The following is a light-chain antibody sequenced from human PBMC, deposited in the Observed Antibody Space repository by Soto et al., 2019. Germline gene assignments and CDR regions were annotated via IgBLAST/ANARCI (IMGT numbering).Light chain of an antibody. CDR3: QQYNSYSTIT. CDR2: AAS. V-gene: IGKV1-39*01. Sequence: DIQMTQSPSSLSASVVDRVTITCRASQSISSYLNWYQQKPGKAPKLLIYAASSLQSGVPSRFSGSGSGTEFTLTISSLQPDDFATYYCQQYNSYSTITFGQGTRLEIK. CDR1: QSISSY. J-gene: IGKJ5*01.